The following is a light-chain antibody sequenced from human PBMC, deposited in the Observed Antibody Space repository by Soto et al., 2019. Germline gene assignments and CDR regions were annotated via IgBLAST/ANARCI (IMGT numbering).Light chain of an antibody. Sequence: EIVLTQSPGTLSLSPGDRATLSCRASQSVGSSYLAWYQQKSGQAPRLLIYGTSSRATGIPDRFSGGGSGTDFTLTISRMEPEDFAIYYCQQYDNSRRTFGQGTKVEI. CDR2: GTS. V-gene: IGKV3-20*01. CDR3: QQYDNSRRT. J-gene: IGKJ1*01. CDR1: QSVGSSY.